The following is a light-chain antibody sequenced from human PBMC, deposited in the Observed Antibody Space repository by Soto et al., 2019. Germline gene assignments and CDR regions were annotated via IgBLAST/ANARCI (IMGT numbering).Light chain of an antibody. CDR3: SSYTCSSNPLV. J-gene: IGLJ1*01. V-gene: IGLV2-14*03. CDR1: SSDGGGYNY. Sequence: QSVLTQPASVSGSPGQSITISCTGTSSDGGGYNYVSWYEQHPGKAPKLMIYDVSNRPSGVSNRFSGSKSGNTASLAISALPAVQEDDYYCSSYTCSSNPLVFGTGTQLTDL. CDR2: DVS.